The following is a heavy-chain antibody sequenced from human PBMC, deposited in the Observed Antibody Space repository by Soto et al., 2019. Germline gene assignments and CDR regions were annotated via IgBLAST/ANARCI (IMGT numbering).Heavy chain of an antibody. J-gene: IGHJ6*02. V-gene: IGHV3-7*05. CDR1: GFTLSSYW. D-gene: IGHD3-10*01. CDR2: IKEDGSET. CDR3: AREVLVWFGEFLEDYNYHGMDV. Sequence: EVQVVESGGGLVQPGGSLRLSCAASGFTLSSYWMTWVRQAPGKGLEWVANIKEDGSETYYVDSVKGRFTISRDNAKNSLYLQLNSLRAEDTAVYYCAREVLVWFGEFLEDYNYHGMDVWGQGTTVTVSS.